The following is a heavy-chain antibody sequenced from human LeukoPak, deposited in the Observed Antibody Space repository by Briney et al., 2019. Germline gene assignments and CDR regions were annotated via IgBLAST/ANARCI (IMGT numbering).Heavy chain of an antibody. V-gene: IGHV3-7*03. Sequence: GASLRLSCGASGFLFSNYWMSWLRQTPGKGLEWVANIRQDGNEKRYVDSVKGRFTISRDNAKNSLYVQMNSLRAEDTAVYYCAIDNRGTFEFWGQGTLVTVSS. CDR1: GFLFSNYW. CDR3: AIDNRGTFEF. J-gene: IGHJ4*02. D-gene: IGHD1-14*01. CDR2: IRQDGNEK.